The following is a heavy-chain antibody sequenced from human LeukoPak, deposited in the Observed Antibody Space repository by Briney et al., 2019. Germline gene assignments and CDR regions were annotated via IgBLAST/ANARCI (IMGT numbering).Heavy chain of an antibody. J-gene: IGHJ3*02. Sequence: SETLSLTCTVSGGSISPYYWSWVRQPPGKGLEWIGYIYYTGNTNYNPSLKSRVTMSVDTSKNQFSLKLSSVTAADTAVYYCARGPLRNGYPNTDAFDIWGQGTMVTVSS. CDR3: ARGPLRNGYPNTDAFDI. V-gene: IGHV4-59*12. CDR1: GGSISPYY. D-gene: IGHD1-1*01. CDR2: IYYTGNT.